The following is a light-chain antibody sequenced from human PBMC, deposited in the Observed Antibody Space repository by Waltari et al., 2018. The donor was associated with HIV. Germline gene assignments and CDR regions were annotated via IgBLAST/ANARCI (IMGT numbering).Light chain of an antibody. CDR3: QQYSEWPLT. Sequence: ESLMAQSPDTLSLSPGERATLSCRASQNVSSHLAWYQQRPGQTPRPLMYEASTRATDVPVRFSGSGSGSEFYLTISSLQSEDIGVYFCQQYSEWPLTFGPGTRLNIK. CDR1: QNVSSH. CDR2: EAS. J-gene: IGKJ3*01. V-gene: IGKV3-15*01.